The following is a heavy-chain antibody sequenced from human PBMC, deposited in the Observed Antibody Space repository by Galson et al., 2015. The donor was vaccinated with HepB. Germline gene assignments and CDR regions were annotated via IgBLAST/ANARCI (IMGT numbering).Heavy chain of an antibody. CDR1: GFIFTNFD. V-gene: IGHV3-23*01. CDR3: AKDLQRRSGWFSVDY. D-gene: IGHD6-19*01. CDR2: VSNGGDRT. J-gene: IGHJ4*02. Sequence: SLRLSCAASGFIFTNFDMMWVRQAPGKGLEWVSGVSNGGDRTYYADSVKGRFTISRDNAKNTVYLQMHNLRAVDTAVYYCAKDLQRRSGWFSVDYWGQGALVTVSS.